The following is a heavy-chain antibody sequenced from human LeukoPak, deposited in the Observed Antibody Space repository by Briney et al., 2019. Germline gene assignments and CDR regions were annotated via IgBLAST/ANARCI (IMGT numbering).Heavy chain of an antibody. Sequence: SETLSLTCIVSGGSISSYYWSWIRQPPRKGLEWIGYMSKSGSTNYNPSLQSRVTILVDTSKNQFSLKLSSATAADTAVYYCARHKGSSTWYPFDYWGQGTLVTVSS. CDR3: ARHKGSSTWYPFDY. CDR1: GGSISSYY. J-gene: IGHJ4*02. CDR2: MSKSGST. D-gene: IGHD6-13*01. V-gene: IGHV4-59*08.